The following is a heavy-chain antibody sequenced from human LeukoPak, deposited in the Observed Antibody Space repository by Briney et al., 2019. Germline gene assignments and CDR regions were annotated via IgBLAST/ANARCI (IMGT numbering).Heavy chain of an antibody. CDR2: IYSGGST. Sequence: GGSLRLSCAASGFTVSSNYMSWVRRAPGKGLEWVSVIYSGGSTYYADSVKGRFTISRDNSKNTLYLQMNSLRAEDTAVYYCARAPLGDYYDSSGYFHFDYWGQGTLVTVSS. D-gene: IGHD3-22*01. J-gene: IGHJ4*02. V-gene: IGHV3-53*01. CDR3: ARAPLGDYYDSSGYFHFDY. CDR1: GFTVSSNY.